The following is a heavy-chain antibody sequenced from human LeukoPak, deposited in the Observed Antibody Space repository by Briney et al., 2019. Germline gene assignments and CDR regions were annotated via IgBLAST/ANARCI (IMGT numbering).Heavy chain of an antibody. CDR2: INPNSGGT. CDR3: ARGSYDSSDFEYFHH. D-gene: IGHD3-22*01. Sequence: ASVKVSCKASGYTFTGYYMHWVRQAPGQGLEWMGWINPNSGGTNYAQKFQGRVTMTRDTSISTAYMELSRLRSDDTAVYYCARGSYDSSDFEYFHHWGQGTLVTVSS. J-gene: IGHJ1*01. V-gene: IGHV1-2*02. CDR1: GYTFTGYY.